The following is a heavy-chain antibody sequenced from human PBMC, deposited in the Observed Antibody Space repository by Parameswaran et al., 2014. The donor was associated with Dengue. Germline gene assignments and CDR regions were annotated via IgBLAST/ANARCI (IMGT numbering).Heavy chain of an antibody. CDR3: ARNEGRYCSSTSCYTGKRFGYYYYGMDV. D-gene: IGHD2-2*02. CDR2: ISSSGSTI. J-gene: IGHJ6*02. V-gene: IGHV3-11*01. Sequence: VRQAPGKGLEWVSYISSSGSTIYYADSVKGRFTISRDNAKNSLYLQMNSLRAEDTAVYYCARNEGRYCSSTSCYTGKRFGYYYYGMDVWGQGTTVTVSS.